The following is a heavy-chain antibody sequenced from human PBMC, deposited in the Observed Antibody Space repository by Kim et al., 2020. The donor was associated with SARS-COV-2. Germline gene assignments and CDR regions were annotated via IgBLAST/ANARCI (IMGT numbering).Heavy chain of an antibody. V-gene: IGHV1-69*01. D-gene: IGHD5-18*01. Sequence: AQKFQGRVTITADESTSTAYMELSSLRSEDTAVYYCARAQRGYSYGDFDYWGQGTLVTVSS. CDR3: ARAQRGYSYGDFDY. J-gene: IGHJ4*02.